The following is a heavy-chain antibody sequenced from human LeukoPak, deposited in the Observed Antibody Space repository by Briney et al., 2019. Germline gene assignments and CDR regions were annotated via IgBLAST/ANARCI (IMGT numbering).Heavy chain of an antibody. J-gene: IGHJ3*02. V-gene: IGHV3-11*01. D-gene: IGHD5-18*01. CDR3: AEARYSYGPDAFDI. Sequence: PGGSLRLSCAASGFTFSDYYMSWIRQAPGKGLEWVSYISSSGSTIYYADSVKGRFTISRDNSKNTLYLQMNSLRAEDTAVYYCAEARYSYGPDAFDIWGQGTMVTVSS. CDR2: ISSSGSTI. CDR1: GFTFSDYY.